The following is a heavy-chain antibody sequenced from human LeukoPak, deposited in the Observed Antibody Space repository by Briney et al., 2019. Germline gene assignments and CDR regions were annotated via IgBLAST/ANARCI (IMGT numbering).Heavy chain of an antibody. CDR2: IYYSGST. CDR3: ARGPREGGDFDY. Sequence: SETLSLTCTVSGGSISSHYWSWIRQPPGKGLEWIGYIYYSGSTNYNPSLKSRVTISVDTSKNQFSLKLSSVTAADTAVYYCARGPREGGDFDYWGQGTLVTVSS. CDR1: GGSISSHY. D-gene: IGHD1-26*01. V-gene: IGHV4-59*11. J-gene: IGHJ4*02.